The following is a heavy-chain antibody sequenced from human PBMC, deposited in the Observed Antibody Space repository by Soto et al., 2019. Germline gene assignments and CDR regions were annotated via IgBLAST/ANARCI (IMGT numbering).Heavy chain of an antibody. CDR3: ARGPNYYDSSGYPDY. Sequence: SETLSLTCTVSGGSISSGGYYWSWIRQHPGMGLEWIGYIYYSGSTYYNPSLKSRVTISVDTSKNQFSLKLSSVTAADTAVYYCARGPNYYDSSGYPDYWGQGTLVTVSS. J-gene: IGHJ4*02. V-gene: IGHV4-31*03. CDR1: GGSISSGGYY. D-gene: IGHD3-22*01. CDR2: IYYSGST.